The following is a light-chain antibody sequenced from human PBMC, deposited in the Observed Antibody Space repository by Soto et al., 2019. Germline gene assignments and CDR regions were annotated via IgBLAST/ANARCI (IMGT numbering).Light chain of an antibody. Sequence: EIVLTQSPATLSSSPGERATLSRRASQTVGVRLAWYQHKPGQAPRLIIYEASNRAAGIPARFSGSGSGTDFTLTITSLEPEDFAFYYCHQRQRLPRTFVQGTKVDIK. V-gene: IGKV3-11*01. J-gene: IGKJ1*01. CDR3: HQRQRLPRT. CDR2: EAS. CDR1: QTVGVR.